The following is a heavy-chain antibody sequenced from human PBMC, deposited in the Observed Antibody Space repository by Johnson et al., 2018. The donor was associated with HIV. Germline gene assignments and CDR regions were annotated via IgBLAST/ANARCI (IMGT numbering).Heavy chain of an antibody. D-gene: IGHD1-26*01. Sequence: VLLLESGGGLIQPGGSLRLSCAASGFTFSSYDMHWVRQTTGKGLEWVSAIGTAGDTYYPSSVKGRFTISRENAKNSLYLQMNSLRAGDTAVYYCARGGGSLRWDLSFDIWGQGTMVTVSS. CDR1: GFTFSSYD. CDR2: IGTAGDT. J-gene: IGHJ3*02. V-gene: IGHV3-13*01. CDR3: ARGGGSLRWDLSFDI.